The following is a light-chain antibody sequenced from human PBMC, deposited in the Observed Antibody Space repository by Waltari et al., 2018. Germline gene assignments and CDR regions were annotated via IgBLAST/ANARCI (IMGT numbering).Light chain of an antibody. Sequence: DIQLTQSPSFVSASIGDRVTITCRASHHISSWLAWYKQKPGKAPKLLIYVASTLHSGVPSRFSGGGSGTEFTLTISSLQPEDFAVYYCQQTNNFLGITFGQGTRLEIK. V-gene: IGKV1-12*01. CDR2: VAS. CDR1: HHISSW. CDR3: QQTNNFLGIT. J-gene: IGKJ5*01.